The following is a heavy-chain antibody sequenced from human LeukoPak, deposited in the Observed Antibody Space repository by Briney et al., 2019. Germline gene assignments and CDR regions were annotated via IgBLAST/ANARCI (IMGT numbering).Heavy chain of an antibody. Sequence: KPSETLSLTCTVSGGSISSYYWSWIRQPPGKGLEWIGEINHSGSTNYNPSLKSRVTISVDTSKNQFSLKLSSVTAADTAVYYCARTRYYYNSRSYGAPYYFDYWGQGTLVTVSS. D-gene: IGHD3-10*01. V-gene: IGHV4-34*01. CDR3: ARTRYYYNSRSYGAPYYFDY. CDR2: INHSGST. CDR1: GGSISSYY. J-gene: IGHJ4*02.